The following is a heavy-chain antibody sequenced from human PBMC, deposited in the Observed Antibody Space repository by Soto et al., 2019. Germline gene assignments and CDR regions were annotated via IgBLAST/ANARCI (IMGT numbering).Heavy chain of an antibody. V-gene: IGHV4-39*01. J-gene: IGHJ4*02. Sequence: PSETLSLTCTVSGDSITTNSYFWAWIRQPPGKGLEWIGSIYYSGTTYCNPSLKSRVIISIDTSKNQFSLKLRSVTAADSAVYYCARGYSETGWNWLLDYWGQGTLVTVSS. CDR2: IYYSGTT. D-gene: IGHD3-22*01. CDR3: ARGYSETGWNWLLDY. CDR1: GDSITTNSYF.